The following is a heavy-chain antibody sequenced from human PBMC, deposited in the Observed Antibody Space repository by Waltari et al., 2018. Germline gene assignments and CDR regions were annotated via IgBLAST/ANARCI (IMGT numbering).Heavy chain of an antibody. CDR1: GGTFTDFG. Sequence: QVQLVQSGAEVKKPGSSVKVSCKTSGGTFTDFGISWVRRAPGQGHEWMGAIIPMLDKTDYAQKFQGRVTITADESTDTAYMELRSLRAEDTAVYYCTEVGTTGSWGQGTLVTVSS. D-gene: IGHD1-1*01. CDR3: TEVGTTGS. J-gene: IGHJ5*02. V-gene: IGHV1-69*11. CDR2: IIPMLDKT.